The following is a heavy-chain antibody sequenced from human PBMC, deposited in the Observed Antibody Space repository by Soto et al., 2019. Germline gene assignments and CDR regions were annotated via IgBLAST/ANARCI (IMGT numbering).Heavy chain of an antibody. D-gene: IGHD2-2*01. V-gene: IGHV1-18*01. CDR3: AIGDTVVVPAALDY. CDR1: GYTFTSNG. CDR2: ISAYNGNT. Sequence: ASVKVSCKASGYTFTSNGISWVRQAPGQGLEWMGWISAYNGNTNYAQKLQGRVTMTTDTSTSTAYMELRSLRSDDTAVYYCAIGDTVVVPAALDYCGQGTLVTVSS. J-gene: IGHJ4*02.